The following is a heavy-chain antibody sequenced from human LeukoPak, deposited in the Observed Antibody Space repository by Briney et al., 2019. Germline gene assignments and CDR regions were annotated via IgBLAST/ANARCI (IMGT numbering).Heavy chain of an antibody. CDR2: ITGNSNYI. CDR1: GFTFSIYS. V-gene: IGHV3-21*04. Sequence: GGSLRLSCAASGFTFSIYSINWVRQAPGKGLEWVSFITGNSNYIYYADSVKGRFTISRDNAKNSLYLQMNSLRAEDTAVHYCANDPFYMDVWGKGTTVTISS. CDR3: ANDPFYMDV. J-gene: IGHJ6*03.